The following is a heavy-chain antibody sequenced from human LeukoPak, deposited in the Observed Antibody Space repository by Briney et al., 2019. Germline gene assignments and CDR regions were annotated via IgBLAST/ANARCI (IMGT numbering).Heavy chain of an antibody. CDR2: ISSSSSYI. CDR1: GFTFDDYD. J-gene: IGHJ6*03. Sequence: GGSLRLSCAASGFTFDDYDMNWVRQGPAKGLEWVSSISSSSSYIYYADSVKGRFTISRDNAKNSLYLQMNSLRAEDTAVYYCAISPPVTAGFRDSDGYYMDVWGKGTTVTVSS. V-gene: IGHV3-21*01. CDR3: AISPPVTAGFRDSDGYYMDV. D-gene: IGHD2-21*01.